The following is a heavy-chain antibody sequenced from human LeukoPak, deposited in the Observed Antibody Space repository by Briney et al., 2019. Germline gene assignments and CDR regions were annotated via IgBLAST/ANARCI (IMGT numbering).Heavy chain of an antibody. J-gene: IGHJ6*03. D-gene: IGHD6-19*01. CDR2: TYYRSTWYN. Sequence: SQTLSLTCVISGDSVSSNSAAWNLIRQSPSRGPEWLGRTYYRSTWYNEYAVSVKSRITNNPDTSKNQLSLQLNSVTPEDTAVYYCTRGGAISWLGPSYYIDVWGKGTTVTVSS. V-gene: IGHV6-1*01. CDR1: GDSVSSNSAA. CDR3: TRGGAISWLGPSYYIDV.